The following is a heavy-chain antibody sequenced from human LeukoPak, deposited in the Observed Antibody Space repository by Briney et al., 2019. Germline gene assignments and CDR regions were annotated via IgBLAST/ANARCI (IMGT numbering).Heavy chain of an antibody. V-gene: IGHV3-23*01. CDR2: ISGTGGTT. J-gene: IGHJ4*02. CDR3: AKTYDFWSGHFDY. D-gene: IGHD3-3*01. Sequence: GGSLRLSCAASGFTFSSYSMNWVRPAPGKGLEWVSGISGTGGTTYYADSVKGRFTISRDNSKNTLYLQMNSLRAEDTAVYYCAKTYDFWSGHFDYWGQGTLVTVSS. CDR1: GFTFSSYS.